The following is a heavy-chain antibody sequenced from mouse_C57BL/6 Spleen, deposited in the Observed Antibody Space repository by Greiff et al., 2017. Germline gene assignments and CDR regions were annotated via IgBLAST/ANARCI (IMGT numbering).Heavy chain of an antibody. CDR3: ASITTGDY. CDR1: GYTFTDYY. J-gene: IGHJ2*01. V-gene: IGHV1-19*01. D-gene: IGHD1-1*01. Sequence: DVKLVESGPVLVKPGASVKMSCKASGYTFTDYYMNWVKQSHGKSLEWIGVINPYNGGTSYNQKFKGKATLTVDKSSSTAYMELNSLTSEDSAVYYCASITTGDYWGQGTTLTVSS. CDR2: INPYNGGT.